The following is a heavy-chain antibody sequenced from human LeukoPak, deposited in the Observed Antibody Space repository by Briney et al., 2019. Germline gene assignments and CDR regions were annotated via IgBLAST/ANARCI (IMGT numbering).Heavy chain of an antibody. D-gene: IGHD3-10*01. J-gene: IGHJ4*02. Sequence: PSETLSLTCAVSGGSLNNYHWSWIRQPPGKGLEWIGCIYHSGSTNYNPSLNSRVTMSVDTSKNQFSLRLSSVTAADTAVYYCVSYYGSGTYSGYVDYWGQGTLVTV. CDR2: IYHSGST. CDR1: GGSLNNYH. CDR3: VSYYGSGTYSGYVDY. V-gene: IGHV4-59*01.